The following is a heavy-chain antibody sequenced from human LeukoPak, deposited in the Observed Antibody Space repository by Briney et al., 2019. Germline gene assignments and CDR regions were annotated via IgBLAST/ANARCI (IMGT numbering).Heavy chain of an antibody. D-gene: IGHD3-22*01. CDR3: AKGPAYYYDSSGYHFDY. CDR2: ISSSSSTI. J-gene: IGHJ4*02. V-gene: IGHV3-48*01. CDR1: GFTFSSYS. Sequence: PGGSLRLSCAASGFTFSSYSMNWVRQAPGKGLEWVSYISSSSSTIYYADSVKGRFTISRDNAKNSLYLQMNSLRAEDTALYYCAKGPAYYYDSSGYHFDYWGQGTLVTVSS.